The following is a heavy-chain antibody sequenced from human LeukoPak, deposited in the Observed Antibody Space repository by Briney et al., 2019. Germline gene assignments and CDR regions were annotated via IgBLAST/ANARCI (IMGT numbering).Heavy chain of an antibody. V-gene: IGHV3-33*01. J-gene: IGHJ4*02. CDR1: GYTFSSYG. CDR2: IWYDDSKR. Sequence: PGGSPRLSCAASGYTFSSYGMHWVRQAPGKGLEWVALIWYDDSKRYYAASVRGRFTISRDDSTSTLYLQMNSLRVEDTAVYYCVRDPGTREYYCDCWGRGTLVTVSS. D-gene: IGHD3-10*01. CDR3: VRDPGTREYYCDC.